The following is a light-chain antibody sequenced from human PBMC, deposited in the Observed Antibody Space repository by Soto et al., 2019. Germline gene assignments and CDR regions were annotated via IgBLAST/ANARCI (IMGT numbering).Light chain of an antibody. V-gene: IGKV4-1*01. Sequence: DIVMTQSPDSLTVSLGERATINCKSSQSVFYSSNNKNYLAWYQQKPGQPPKLLIYWASTRESGVPDRFSGSGSGTDFTLTISSLRAEDVAVYYCQQYFSTPFTFGGGTKVEIK. CDR1: QSVFYSSNNKNY. J-gene: IGKJ4*01. CDR3: QQYFSTPFT. CDR2: WAS.